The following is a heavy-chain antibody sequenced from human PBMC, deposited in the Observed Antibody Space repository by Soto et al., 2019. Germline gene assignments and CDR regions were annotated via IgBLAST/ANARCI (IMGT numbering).Heavy chain of an antibody. J-gene: IGHJ4*02. CDR3: ARDRRSGGSCYSDY. CDR1: GFTFSSCG. V-gene: IGHV3-33*01. Sequence: PGGSLRLSCAASGFTFSSCGMHWVRQAPGKGLEWVAVIWYDGSNKYYADSVKGRFTISRDNSKNTLYLQMNSLRAEDTTVHYCARDRRSGGSCYSDYWGQGTLVTVSS. D-gene: IGHD2-15*01. CDR2: IWYDGSNK.